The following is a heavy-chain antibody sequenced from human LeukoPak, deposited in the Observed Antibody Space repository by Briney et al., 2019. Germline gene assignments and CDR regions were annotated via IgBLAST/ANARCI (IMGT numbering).Heavy chain of an antibody. CDR3: ARDHSSLRSGVCSQGSCAFDY. D-gene: IGHD2-8*01. CDR1: GFTFSSYE. CDR2: ISYDGSNK. V-gene: IGHV3-30*04. J-gene: IGHJ4*02. Sequence: PGGSLRLSCAASGFTFSSYEMNWVRQAPGKGLEWVAVISYDGSNKYYADSVKGRFTISRDNSKNTLYLQMNSLRAEDTAVYYCARDHSSLRSGVCSQGSCAFDYWGQGTLVTVSS.